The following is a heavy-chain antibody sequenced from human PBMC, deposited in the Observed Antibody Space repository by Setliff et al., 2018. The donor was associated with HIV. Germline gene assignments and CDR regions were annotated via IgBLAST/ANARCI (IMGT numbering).Heavy chain of an antibody. Sequence: PGGSLRLSCTASGFSFSAYYMGWVRQSPGKGLEWIAYISSPSTMFYADYVRGRFTISRDNAKNSLYLQMDRLRVEDTAIYYCARDRRDYYYYMDVWGKGTTVTVSS. J-gene: IGHJ6*03. CDR3: ARDRRDYYYYMDV. CDR2: ISSPSTM. CDR1: GFSFSAYY. V-gene: IGHV3-11*01.